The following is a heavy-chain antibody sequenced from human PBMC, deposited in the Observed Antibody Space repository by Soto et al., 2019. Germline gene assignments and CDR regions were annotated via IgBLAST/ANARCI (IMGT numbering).Heavy chain of an antibody. Sequence: GGSLRLSCNASGFTVSSSYMSWVRQAPGMGLEWVAVIESGGSTHYADSVKGRFTISRDNSKNMIYLQLHTLRAEDTAVYYCAKDLGPLRLLNYYFYGLDVWGQGTTVTVSS. J-gene: IGHJ6*02. CDR1: GFTVSSSY. CDR2: IESGGST. V-gene: IGHV3-53*01. CDR3: AKDLGPLRLLNYYFYGLDV. D-gene: IGHD2-15*01.